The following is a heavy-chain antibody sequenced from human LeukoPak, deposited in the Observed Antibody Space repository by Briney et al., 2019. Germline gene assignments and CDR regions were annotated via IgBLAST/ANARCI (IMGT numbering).Heavy chain of an antibody. J-gene: IGHJ3*02. CDR2: ISWNSGSI. V-gene: IGHV3-9*01. Sequence: PGRSLRLSCAASGFTFDDYAMHWVRQAPGKGLEWVSGISWNSGSIGYADSVKGRFTISRDNAKNSLYLQMNSLRAEDTALYYCAKDTVPLRNDAFDIWGQGTMVTVSS. CDR1: GFTFDDYA. CDR3: AKDTVPLRNDAFDI.